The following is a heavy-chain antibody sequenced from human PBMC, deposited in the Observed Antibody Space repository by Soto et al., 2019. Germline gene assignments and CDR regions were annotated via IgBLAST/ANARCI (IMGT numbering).Heavy chain of an antibody. D-gene: IGHD2-21*01. J-gene: IGHJ4*02. CDR1: GFRFSDYY. CDR3: VKLIDNYFDD. Sequence: PGGSLRLSCAASGFRFSDYYMDWVRQAPGKGLEWVGRSRNKGSSYSTEYAASVKGRFTISRDESKNLLYLQMNSLKTEDTAVYFCVKLIDNYFDDWGQGTLVTISS. CDR2: SRNKGSSYST. V-gene: IGHV3-72*01.